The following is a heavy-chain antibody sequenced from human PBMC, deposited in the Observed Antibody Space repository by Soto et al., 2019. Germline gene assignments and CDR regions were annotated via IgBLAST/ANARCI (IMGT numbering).Heavy chain of an antibody. CDR2: MNPNSGNP. J-gene: IGHJ6*02. Sequence: QVQLVQSGAEVKKPGASVKVSCKASGYTFTSYDINWVRQATGQGLEWMGWMNPNSGNPGYAQKFQGRVTMTRNTSISTAYMELSSLRSEDTAVYYCASSPYYSAYYGMDVWGQGTTVTVSS. V-gene: IGHV1-8*01. CDR1: GYTFTSYD. CDR3: ASSPYYSAYYGMDV. D-gene: IGHD3-16*01.